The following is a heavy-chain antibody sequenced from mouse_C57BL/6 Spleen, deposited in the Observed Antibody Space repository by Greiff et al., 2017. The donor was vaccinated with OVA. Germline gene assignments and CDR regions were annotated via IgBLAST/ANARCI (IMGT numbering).Heavy chain of an antibody. CDR1: GYTFTDYY. CDR3: ARTSTAGNAMGY. J-gene: IGHJ4*01. V-gene: IGHV1-26*01. CDR2: INPNNGGT. D-gene: IGHD2-1*01. Sequence: VQLQQSGPELVKPGASVKISCKASGYTFTDYYMNWVKQSHGKSLEWIGDINPNNGGTSYNQKFKGKATLTVDKSSSTAYMELRSLTSEDSAVYYCARTSTAGNAMGYWGQGTSVTVSS.